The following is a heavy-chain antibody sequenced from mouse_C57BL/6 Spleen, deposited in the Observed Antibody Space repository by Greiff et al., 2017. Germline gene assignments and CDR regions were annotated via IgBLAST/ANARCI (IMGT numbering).Heavy chain of an antibody. CDR2: IYPGSGST. Sequence: VQLQQPGAELVKPGASVKMSCKASGYTFTSYWITWVKQRPGQGLEWIGDIYPGSGSTNYNEKFKSKATLTVDTSSSTAYMQLSSLTSEDSAVYYCARRRYSNYDWFAYWGQGTLVTVSA. D-gene: IGHD2-5*01. V-gene: IGHV1-55*01. CDR1: GYTFTSYW. CDR3: ARRRYSNYDWFAY. J-gene: IGHJ3*01.